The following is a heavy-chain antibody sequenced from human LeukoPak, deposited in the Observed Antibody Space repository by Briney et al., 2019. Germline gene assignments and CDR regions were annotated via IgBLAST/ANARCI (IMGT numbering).Heavy chain of an antibody. Sequence: GASVKVSCKASGGTFDSYAISWVRQAPGRGLEWMGWINPNSGGTNYAQKFQGRVTMTRDTSISTAYMELSRLRSDDTAVYYCARSRIGIVGATQPYYFDYWGQGTLVTVSS. CDR1: GGTFDSYA. CDR3: ARSRIGIVGATQPYYFDY. J-gene: IGHJ4*02. CDR2: INPNSGGT. V-gene: IGHV1-2*02. D-gene: IGHD1-26*01.